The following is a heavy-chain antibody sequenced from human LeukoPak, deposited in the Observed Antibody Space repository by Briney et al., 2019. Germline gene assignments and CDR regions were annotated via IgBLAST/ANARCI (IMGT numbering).Heavy chain of an antibody. CDR3: ASSITMILLRY. J-gene: IGHJ4*02. Sequence: GGSLRLSCAASGFTFSSYSMNWVRQAPGKGLEWVSSISSSSSYIYYADSVKGRFTISRDNAKNSLYLQTNSLRAEDTAVYYCASSITMILLRYWGQGTLVTVSS. D-gene: IGHD3-22*01. V-gene: IGHV3-21*01. CDR2: ISSSSSYI. CDR1: GFTFSSYS.